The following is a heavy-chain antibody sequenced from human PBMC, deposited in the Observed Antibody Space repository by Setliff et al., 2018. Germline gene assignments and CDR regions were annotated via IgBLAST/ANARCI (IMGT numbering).Heavy chain of an antibody. V-gene: IGHV4-34*01. CDR1: GGSFSGYY. D-gene: IGHD3-3*01. CDR2: INHSGSS. J-gene: IGHJ4*02. Sequence: PSETLSLTCAVYGGSFSGYYWTWIRQPPGKGLEWIGEINHSGSSNYNPSLKSRVTISVDTPKNQFSLKLSSVTAADTAVYYCARRETYYNFWSGYYAYWGQGTLVTVSS. CDR3: ARRETYYNFWSGYYAY.